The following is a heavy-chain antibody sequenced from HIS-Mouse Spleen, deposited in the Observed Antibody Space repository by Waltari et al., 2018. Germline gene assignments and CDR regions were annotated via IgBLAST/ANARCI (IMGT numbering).Heavy chain of an antibody. J-gene: IGHJ4*02. CDR1: GFTVISYA. CDR3: ARGFVDTAMVDY. Sequence: QVQLVESGGGVVQPGRSLRLSCAASGFTVISYAMHWVRQAPGKGLGWVAVISYDGSNKYYADSVKGRFTISRDNSKNTLYLQMNSLRAEDTAVYYCARGFVDTAMVDYWGQGTLVTVSS. CDR2: ISYDGSNK. V-gene: IGHV3-30-3*01. D-gene: IGHD5-18*01.